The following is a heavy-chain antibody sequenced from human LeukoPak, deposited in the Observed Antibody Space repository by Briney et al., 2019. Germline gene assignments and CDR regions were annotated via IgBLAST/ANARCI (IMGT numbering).Heavy chain of an antibody. D-gene: IGHD3-22*01. J-gene: IGHJ4*02. V-gene: IGHV1-8*01. Sequence: GASVKVSCKASGYTFTSYYINWVRQATGQGLEWMGWMNPNSGNTGYAQKFQGRVNMNRNTSISTVYMELRSLRSEDTAVYSCARDFYDSSGYYSDYWGQGTLVTVSS. CDR1: GYTFTSYY. CDR2: MNPNSGNT. CDR3: ARDFYDSSGYYSDY.